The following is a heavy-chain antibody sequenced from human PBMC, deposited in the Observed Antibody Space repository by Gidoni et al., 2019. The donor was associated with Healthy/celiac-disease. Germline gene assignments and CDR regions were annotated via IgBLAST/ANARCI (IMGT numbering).Heavy chain of an antibody. D-gene: IGHD2-15*01. V-gene: IGHV3-23*01. CDR3: AQAHCSGGSCYSYYYYGMDV. CDR2: ISGSGGST. Sequence: EVQLLESGGGLVQPGGSLRLSCASSGFTFSSYAMSWVRQAPGKGLEWVSAISGSGGSTYYADSVKGRFTISRDNSKNTLYLQMNSLRAEDTAVYYCAQAHCSGGSCYSYYYYGMDVWGQGTTVTVSS. J-gene: IGHJ6*02. CDR1: GFTFSSYA.